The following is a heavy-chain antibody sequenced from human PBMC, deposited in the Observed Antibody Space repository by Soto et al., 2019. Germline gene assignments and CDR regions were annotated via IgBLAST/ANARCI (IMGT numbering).Heavy chain of an antibody. V-gene: IGHV4-39*01. J-gene: IGHJ4*02. D-gene: IGHD3-22*01. Sequence: PSKTLSLTCTVSGGSIRSISDCWGWIRQPPEKGLEWIGTIYYSGTIYDNPSLKRRVTISVDTSKNQFSLKLSSLNDADTAVYYRASHLRHYDSGDTIPGYLESWDQGPMVT. CDR1: GGSIRSISDC. CDR3: ASHLRHYDSGDTIPGYLES. CDR2: IYYSGTI.